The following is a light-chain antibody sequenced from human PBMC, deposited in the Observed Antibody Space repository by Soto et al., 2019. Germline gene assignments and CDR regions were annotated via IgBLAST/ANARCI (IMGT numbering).Light chain of an antibody. Sequence: EIVLTQSPGTLSLSPGERGTLSCRASQSVSSNFLAWYQQKPGQAPRLLIFDASTRATGIPDRFTGRGSETDFTLTISRLEPEDFEVYYCQFYGDPPKTFGQGTKVEIK. CDR3: QFYGDPPKT. CDR1: QSVSSNF. J-gene: IGKJ1*01. CDR2: DAS. V-gene: IGKV3-20*01.